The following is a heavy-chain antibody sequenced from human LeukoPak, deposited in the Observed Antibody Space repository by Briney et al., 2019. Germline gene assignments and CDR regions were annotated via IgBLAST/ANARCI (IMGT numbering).Heavy chain of an antibody. CDR1: GASISSGNYY. CDR2: ISSSSRYI. CDR3: TRVEETATTAAIIRKYSYYYYYMDV. D-gene: IGHD4-11*01. V-gene: IGHV3-21*01. J-gene: IGHJ6*03. Sequence: PSETLSLTCTVSGASISSGNYYWGWVRQAPGKGLEWVASISSSSRYIYYADSVKGRFTISRDNAKNSLYLQMSSLRAEDTAVYYCTRVEETATTAAIIRKYSYYYYYMDVWGKGNTVTVSS.